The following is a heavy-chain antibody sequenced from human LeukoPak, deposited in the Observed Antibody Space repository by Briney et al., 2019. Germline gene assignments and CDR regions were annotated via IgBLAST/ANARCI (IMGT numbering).Heavy chain of an antibody. CDR2: INPNSGGA. CDR3: ARDFCGGDCYSRSTYMDV. CDR1: GYTFTGYY. Sequence: ASVKVSCKASGYTFTGYYMHWVRQAPGQGLEWMGRINPNSGGANYAQKFQGRVTMTRATSISTAYMELSRLRSDDTAVYYCARDFCGGDCYSRSTYMDVSRKGTTVTVSS. D-gene: IGHD2-21*02. J-gene: IGHJ6*04. V-gene: IGHV1-2*06.